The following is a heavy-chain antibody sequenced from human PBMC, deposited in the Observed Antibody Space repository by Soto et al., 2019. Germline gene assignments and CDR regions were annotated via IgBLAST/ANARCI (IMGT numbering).Heavy chain of an antibody. Sequence: QVQLMQSGAEVKKPGSSVKVSCKASGGTFSTSAISWVRQAPGEGLEWVGGIMPVFATPDNAQKFQGRVTISADESTTTAYLELTSLTTDDTAVYYCARDKDRQQLVGTYYYILDVWGQGTAITVSS. J-gene: IGHJ6*02. CDR3: ARDKDRQQLVGTYYYILDV. D-gene: IGHD3-10*01. CDR2: IMPVFATP. CDR1: GGTFSTSA. V-gene: IGHV1-69*12.